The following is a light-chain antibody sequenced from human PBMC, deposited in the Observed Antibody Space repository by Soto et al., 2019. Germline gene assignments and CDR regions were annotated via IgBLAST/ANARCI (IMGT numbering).Light chain of an antibody. CDR3: QQYNYWWT. CDR2: DAS. V-gene: IGKV3-15*01. J-gene: IGKJ1*01. Sequence: DIVMTQSPATLSVPPGERATLSCRASQRVSSNLAWYQQKPGQAPRLLIYDASTGASGIPARFRGSGSGTEFTLTISSLQSEDSAVYYCQQYNYWWTFGQGTKVEIK. CDR1: QRVSSN.